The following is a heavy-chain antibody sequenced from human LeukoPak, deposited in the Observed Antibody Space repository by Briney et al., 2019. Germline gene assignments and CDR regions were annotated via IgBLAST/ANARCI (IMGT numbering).Heavy chain of an antibody. Sequence: GASVKVSCKASGYTFTSYGISWVRQAPGQGLEWMRWISAYNGNTNYAQKLQGRVTMTTDTSTSTAYMELRSLRSDDTAVYYCAREESYYDILTGSHGMDVWGQGTTVTVSS. CDR3: AREESYYDILTGSHGMDV. J-gene: IGHJ6*02. V-gene: IGHV1-18*01. CDR2: ISAYNGNT. CDR1: GYTFTSYG. D-gene: IGHD3-9*01.